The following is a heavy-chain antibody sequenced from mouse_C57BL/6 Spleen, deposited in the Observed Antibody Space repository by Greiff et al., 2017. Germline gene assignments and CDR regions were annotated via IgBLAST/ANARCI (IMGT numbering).Heavy chain of an antibody. D-gene: IGHD2-3*01. CDR2: ISDGGSYT. Sequence: EVQLQESGGGLVKPGGSLKLSCAASGFTFSSYAMSWVRQTPEKRLEWVATISDGGSYTYYPDNVKGRFTISRDNAKNNLYLQMSHLKSEDTAMYYCARDWGYDGYYGYWGQGTTLTVSS. CDR1: GFTFSSYA. V-gene: IGHV5-4*01. CDR3: ARDWGYDGYYGY. J-gene: IGHJ2*01.